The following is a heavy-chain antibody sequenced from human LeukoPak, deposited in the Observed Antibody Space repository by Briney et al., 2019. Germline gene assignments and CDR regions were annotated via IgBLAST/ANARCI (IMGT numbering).Heavy chain of an antibody. CDR3: AKDRYYYDSSGYYFSYDY. Sequence: PGGSLRLSCAASGFTFSSYGMYWVRQAPGKGLEWVAFIRYDGSNKYYADSVKGRFTISRDNSKNTLYLQMNSLRAEDTAVYYCAKDRYYYDSSGYYFSYDYWGQGTLVTVSS. V-gene: IGHV3-30*02. CDR2: IRYDGSNK. D-gene: IGHD3-22*01. CDR1: GFTFSSYG. J-gene: IGHJ4*02.